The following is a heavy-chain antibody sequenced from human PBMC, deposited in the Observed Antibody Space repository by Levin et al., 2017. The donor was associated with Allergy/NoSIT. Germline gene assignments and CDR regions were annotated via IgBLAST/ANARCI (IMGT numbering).Heavy chain of an antibody. CDR1: GFTFSDHF. D-gene: IGHD3-22*01. Sequence: QTGGSLRLSCAASGFTFSDHFMEWVRQAPGKGLEWVGRIRKKPNSYSTGYAASVKGRFIISRDDSKNSVYLQMNRLKTEDTAVYYCARVLDYYDSSGYSVDAFDIWGQGTMVTVSS. CDR3: ARVLDYYDSSGYSVDAFDI. J-gene: IGHJ3*02. V-gene: IGHV3-72*01. CDR2: IRKKPNSYST.